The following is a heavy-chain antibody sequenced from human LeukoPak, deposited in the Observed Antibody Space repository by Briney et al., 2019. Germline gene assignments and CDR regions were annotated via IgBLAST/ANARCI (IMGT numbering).Heavy chain of an antibody. J-gene: IGHJ4*02. D-gene: IGHD3-16*01. CDR3: ARDSAGGGSYFDY. V-gene: IGHV3-33*01. CDR1: GFTFSSYG. CDR2: IWYDGSNK. Sequence: GGSLRLSCAASGFTFSSYGMHWVRQAPGKGLEWVAVIWYDGSNKYYADSVKGRFTISRDNSKNTLYLQMNSRRAEDTAVYYCARDSAGGGSYFDYWGQGTLVTVSS.